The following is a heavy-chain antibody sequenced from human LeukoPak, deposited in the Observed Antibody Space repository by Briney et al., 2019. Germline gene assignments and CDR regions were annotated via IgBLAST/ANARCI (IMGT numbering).Heavy chain of an antibody. D-gene: IGHD1-7*01. CDR1: GGSISSYY. V-gene: IGHV4-4*07. J-gene: IGHJ3*02. CDR3: ARYNWNYYLLRDAFDI. Sequence: SETLSLTCTVSGGSISSYYWSWIRQPAGKGLEWIGRIYTSGSTNYNPSLKSRVTMSVDTSKNQFSLKLSSVTAADTAVYYCARYNWNYYLLRDAFDIWGQGTMVTVSS. CDR2: IYTSGST.